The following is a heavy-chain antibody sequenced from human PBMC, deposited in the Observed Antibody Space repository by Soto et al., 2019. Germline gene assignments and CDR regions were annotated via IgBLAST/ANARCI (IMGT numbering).Heavy chain of an antibody. V-gene: IGHV4-31*03. CDR1: GGSISSGGYY. Sequence: QVQLQESGPGLVKPSQTLSLTCTVSGGSISSGGYYWSWIRQHPGQGLEWIGYIYYSGSTYYNPSLKSRVTISVDTSKNQFSLKLSSVTAADTAVYYCARDVAYGDYVDWYFDLWGRGTLVTVSS. CDR3: ARDVAYGDYVDWYFDL. CDR2: IYYSGST. D-gene: IGHD4-17*01. J-gene: IGHJ2*01.